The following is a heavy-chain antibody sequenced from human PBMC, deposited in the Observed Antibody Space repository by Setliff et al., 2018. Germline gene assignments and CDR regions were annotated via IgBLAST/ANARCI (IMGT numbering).Heavy chain of an antibody. J-gene: IGHJ4*02. Sequence: LRLSCAASVFTFSDYYMTWIRQAPGKGLECISYTSNTGITTYYADSVKGRFTISRDNSKNTLYLQMNSLRPEDTAVYYCAKEQSSGGSRSPDFDAWGQGSLVTVSS. D-gene: IGHD3-10*01. V-gene: IGHV3-11*04. CDR3: AKEQSSGGSRSPDFDA. CDR1: VFTFSDYY. CDR2: TSNTGITT.